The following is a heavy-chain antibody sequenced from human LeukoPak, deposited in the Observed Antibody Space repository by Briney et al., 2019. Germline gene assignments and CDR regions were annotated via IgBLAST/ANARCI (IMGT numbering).Heavy chain of an antibody. D-gene: IGHD6-13*01. CDR3: GIAAAGTYYYYYMDV. V-gene: IGHV4-38-2*02. CDR1: GYSISSGYY. Sequence: SETLSLTCTVSGYSISSGYYWGWIRQPPGKGLEWIGSIYYSGSTYYNPSLKSRVTISVDTSKNQFSLKLSSVTAADTAVYYCGIAAAGTYYYYYMDVWGKGTTVTVSS. CDR2: IYYSGST. J-gene: IGHJ6*03.